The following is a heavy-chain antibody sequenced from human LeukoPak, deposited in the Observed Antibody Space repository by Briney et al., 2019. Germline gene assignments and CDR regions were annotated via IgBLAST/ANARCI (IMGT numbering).Heavy chain of an antibody. CDR2: INHSGST. CDR1: GGSFGGYY. CDR3: ARGLGYYYDSSGADRLDY. J-gene: IGHJ4*02. D-gene: IGHD3-22*01. Sequence: SETLSLTCAVYGGSFGGYYWSWIRQPPGKGLEWIGEINHSGSTNYNPSPKSRVTISVDTSKNQFSLKLSSVTAADTAVYYCARGLGYYYDSSGADRLDYWGQGTLVTVSS. V-gene: IGHV4-34*01.